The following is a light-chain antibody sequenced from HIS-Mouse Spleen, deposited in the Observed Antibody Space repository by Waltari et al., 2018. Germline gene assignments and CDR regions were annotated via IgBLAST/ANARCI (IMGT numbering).Light chain of an antibody. V-gene: IGKV4-1*01. CDR2: WAS. Sequence: DIVMTQSPDSLAVSLGERATINRKSSQSVLYSSNNKNYLAWYQHKPGQPPKLLIYWASTRESGVPDRFSGSGSGTDFTLTISSLQAEDVAVYYCQQYYSTPTFGGGTKVEIK. J-gene: IGKJ4*01. CDR3: QQYYSTPT. CDR1: QSVLYSSNNKNY.